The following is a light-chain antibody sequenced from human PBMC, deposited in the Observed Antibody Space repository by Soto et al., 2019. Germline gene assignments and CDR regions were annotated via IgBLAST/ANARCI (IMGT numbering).Light chain of an antibody. CDR3: QQYNSYSQA. CDR2: DAS. CDR1: QSISSW. V-gene: IGKV1-5*01. J-gene: IGKJ1*01. Sequence: DIQMTQSPSTLSASVGDRVTITCRASQSISSWLAWYQQKPGKAAKLLIYDASSLESGVPSRFSGSGSGTEFTLTISSLQPDDFATYYCQQYNSYSQAFGQGTKVEIK.